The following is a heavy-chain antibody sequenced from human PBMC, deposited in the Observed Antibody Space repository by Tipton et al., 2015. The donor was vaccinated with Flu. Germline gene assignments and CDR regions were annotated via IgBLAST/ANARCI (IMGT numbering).Heavy chain of an antibody. CDR3: ARRDYSNYVSEPKNWFDP. Sequence: LRLSCTVSGGSIGSFYWNWIRQPPGRGLEWIGNIHRSGSTYYNPSLKSRVTISVDASKNQLSLRLSSVAAADTAVYYCARRDYSNYVSEPKNWFDPWGQGTLVTVSS. CDR2: IHRSGST. D-gene: IGHD4-11*01. J-gene: IGHJ5*02. CDR1: GGSIGSFY. V-gene: IGHV4-59*08.